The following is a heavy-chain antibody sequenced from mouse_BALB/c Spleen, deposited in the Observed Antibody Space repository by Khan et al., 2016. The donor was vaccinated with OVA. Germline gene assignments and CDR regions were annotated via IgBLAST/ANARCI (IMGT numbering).Heavy chain of an antibody. J-gene: IGHJ3*01. CDR2: ISNRGTTP. Sequence: VQLKESGGGFMQPGGSLTLSCATSGFTFTDYYMYWVRQTPEKSLAWVASISNRGTTPYYSDTVRGRFTISRDNAKNNLYLQMSRLKSEDTAVDDCAGEGGGGGLAYWGQGTLVTVSA. CDR1: GFTFTDYY. CDR3: AGEGGGGGLAY. D-gene: IGHD1-1*02. V-gene: IGHV5-12*02.